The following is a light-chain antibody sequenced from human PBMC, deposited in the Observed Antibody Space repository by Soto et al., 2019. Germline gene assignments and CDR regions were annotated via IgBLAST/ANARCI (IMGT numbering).Light chain of an antibody. J-gene: IGKJ1*01. CDR1: QGISSY. Sequence: FTQSPSSLSASVVDGVTITCRASQGISSYLAWYQQKPGQAPRLLIYGASNRATGIPDRFSGSGSGTDFTLTISRLEPEDFAVYYCQQYGSSGTFGQGTKV. CDR3: QQYGSSGT. CDR2: GAS. V-gene: IGKV3-20*01.